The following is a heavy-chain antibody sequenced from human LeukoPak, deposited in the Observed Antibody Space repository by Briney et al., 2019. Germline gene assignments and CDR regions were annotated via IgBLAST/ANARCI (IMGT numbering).Heavy chain of an antibody. CDR1: GGSLQSYY. Sequence: PSETLSLLCTVSGGSLQSYYWRGIRQPAGAGREGVGRKYRSGSNYFNPSLQSRVTMSVDTSKNQFSLKLTSVTAADTAVYYCAREIRGVPLFYFDSWGQGTLVTVSS. CDR2: KYRSGSN. D-gene: IGHD3-10*01. CDR3: AREIRGVPLFYFDS. J-gene: IGHJ4*02. V-gene: IGHV4-4*07.